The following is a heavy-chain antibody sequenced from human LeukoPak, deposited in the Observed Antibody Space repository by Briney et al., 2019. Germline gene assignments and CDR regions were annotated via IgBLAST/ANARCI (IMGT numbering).Heavy chain of an antibody. CDR1: GFTFDDYA. D-gene: IGHD3-22*01. Sequence: GRSLRLSCAASGFTFDDYAMHWVRQAPGKGLEWVSGISWNSGSIGYADSVKGRFTISRDNAKNSLYLQMNSLRAEDTALYYCAKGVPTMIDYWGQGTLVTVSS. V-gene: IGHV3-9*01. J-gene: IGHJ4*02. CDR3: AKGVPTMIDY. CDR2: ISWNSGSI.